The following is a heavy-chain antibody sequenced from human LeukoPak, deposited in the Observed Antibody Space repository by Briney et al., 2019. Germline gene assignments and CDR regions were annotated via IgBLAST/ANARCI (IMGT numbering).Heavy chain of an antibody. J-gene: IGHJ5*02. D-gene: IGHD3-16*02. CDR2: VDSDGTTT. Sequence: PGGSLRLSCAAFGFTFNNYWMHWVRQAPGKGLVWVSRVDSDGTTTAYADSVKGRFTVSRDNAKNTVFLQMNSLRAEDTAVYYCVRDRIGFDPWGQGTLVTAPS. CDR1: GFTFNNYW. V-gene: IGHV3-74*01. CDR3: VRDRIGFDP.